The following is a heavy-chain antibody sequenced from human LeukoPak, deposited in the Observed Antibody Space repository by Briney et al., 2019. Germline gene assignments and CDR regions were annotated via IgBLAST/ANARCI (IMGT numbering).Heavy chain of an antibody. CDR1: GFSFSTYS. CDR3: ANSVGATSAFDI. Sequence: GGSLRLSCAGSGFSFSTYSMNWVRQAPGKGLEWVSYISSSSSTIYYADSVKGRFTISRDNAENSLYLQMNSLRAEDTAVYYCANSVGATSAFDIWGQGTMVTVSS. CDR2: ISSSSSTI. V-gene: IGHV3-48*01. J-gene: IGHJ3*02. D-gene: IGHD1-26*01.